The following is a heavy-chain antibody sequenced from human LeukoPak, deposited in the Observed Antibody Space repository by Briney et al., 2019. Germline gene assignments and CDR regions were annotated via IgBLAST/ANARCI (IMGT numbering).Heavy chain of an antibody. V-gene: IGHV4-4*07. Sequence: TSETLSLTCTASGCSISSYYWSWIRQPPGERPEYIGGIDSSGNTNYNPSLKSRVTMSVDTSKNQFSLKLSSVTAADTAVYYCARVRGMYINDAFEIWGQGTMVAVSS. CDR3: ARVRGMYINDAFEI. D-gene: IGHD3-16*01. J-gene: IGHJ3*02. CDR1: GCSISSYY. CDR2: IDSSGNT.